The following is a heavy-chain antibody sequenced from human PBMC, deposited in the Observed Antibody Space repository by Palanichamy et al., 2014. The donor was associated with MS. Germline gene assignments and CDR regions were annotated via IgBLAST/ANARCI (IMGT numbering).Heavy chain of an antibody. CDR3: AAGRVTFYYDRSGYYPYFFGY. V-gene: IGHV1-69*01. CDR2: IVPLFDTP. CDR1: GDTFSNYG. J-gene: IGHJ4*02. Sequence: QVQLVQSGAEVKKPGSSVRVSCRAFGDTFSNYGLSWVRQAPGQGLEWMGGIVPLFDTPKYSRKFQGRVTITADESTRTLYMELSSLKYEDTAVYYCAAGRVTFYYDRSGYYPYFFGYWGQGTLVTVSS. D-gene: IGHD3-22*01.